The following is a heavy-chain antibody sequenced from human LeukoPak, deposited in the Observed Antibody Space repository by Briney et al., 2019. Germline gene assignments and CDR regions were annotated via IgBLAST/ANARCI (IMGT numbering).Heavy chain of an antibody. D-gene: IGHD5-12*01. Sequence: GGTLRLSCAASGFTFNDYGMNWVRQAPGKGLEWVSSISGRGRTTYYADSVKGRFTLSRDNSENTVYMQMNSLRAEDTAVYYCARDGYEDAFDIWGQGTMVTVSS. CDR3: ARDGYEDAFDI. CDR1: GFTFNDYG. V-gene: IGHV3-23*01. J-gene: IGHJ3*02. CDR2: ISGRGRTT.